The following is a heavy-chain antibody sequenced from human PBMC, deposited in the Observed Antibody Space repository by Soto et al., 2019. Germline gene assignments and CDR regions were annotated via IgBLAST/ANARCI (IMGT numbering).Heavy chain of an antibody. D-gene: IGHD3-10*01. V-gene: IGHV1-3*01. CDR2: INAGNGNT. CDR1: GYSFTSYW. CDR3: ARGAYYYGSGSFFQYGMDV. Sequence: VQLVQSGAEVKKPGESLKISCKGSGYSFTSYWIGWVRQMPGKGLEWMGWINAGNGNTKYSQKFQGRVTITRDTSASTAYMELSSLRSEDTAVYYCARGAYYYGSGSFFQYGMDVWGQGTTVTVSS. J-gene: IGHJ6*02.